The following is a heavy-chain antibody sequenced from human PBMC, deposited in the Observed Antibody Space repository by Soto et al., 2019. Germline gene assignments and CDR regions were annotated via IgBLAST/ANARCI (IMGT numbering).Heavy chain of an antibody. CDR2: IYHRRST. D-gene: IGHD2-21*01. CDR3: ARDGAGAYGLGWFDT. J-gene: IGHJ5*02. Sequence: QVQLQESGPGLVKPSQTLSLTCTVSGDSISRGGYYWNWLRQHPRKGLEWIGYIYHRRSTIYNPSLKGRVTISVDTSKNRVSLELSNVTAADTAGYYCARDGAGAYGLGWFDTWGQGILVTVSS. CDR1: GDSISRGGYY. V-gene: IGHV4-31*03.